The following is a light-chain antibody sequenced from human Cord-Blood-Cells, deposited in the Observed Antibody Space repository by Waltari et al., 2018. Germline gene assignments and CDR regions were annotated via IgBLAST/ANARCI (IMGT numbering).Light chain of an antibody. CDR1: ASVLYSSNNKNY. CDR3: QQDYSTPYT. V-gene: IGKV4-1*01. J-gene: IGKJ2*01. CDR2: WAS. Sequence: DIVMTQSPDSLAVSLGERATINCKSSASVLYSSNNKNYLAWYQQKPGQPPKLLIYWASTRESGVPDRFSGSGSGTDFTLTISSLQAEDVAVYYCQQDYSTPYTFGQGTKLEIK.